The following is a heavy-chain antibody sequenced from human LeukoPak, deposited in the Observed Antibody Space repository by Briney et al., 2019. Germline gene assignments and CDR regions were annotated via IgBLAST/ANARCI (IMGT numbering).Heavy chain of an antibody. CDR1: GFTVSSYS. Sequence: GGSLRLSCTVSGFTVSSYSMSWVRQAPGKGLEWVSFIYSDNTHYSDSVKGRFTISRDNSKNTLYLQMNSLRAEDTAVYYCARRAGAYSHPYDYWSQGTLVTVSS. CDR2: IYSDNT. V-gene: IGHV3-53*01. D-gene: IGHD4/OR15-4a*01. J-gene: IGHJ4*02. CDR3: ARRAGAYSHPYDY.